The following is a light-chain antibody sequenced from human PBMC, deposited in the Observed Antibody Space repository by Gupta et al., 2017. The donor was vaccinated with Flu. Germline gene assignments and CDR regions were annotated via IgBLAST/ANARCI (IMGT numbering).Light chain of an antibody. CDR3: QKYDSAPLT. CDR1: QGIRNN. CDR2: GAS. V-gene: IGKV1-27*01. Sequence: ASVVDRVTVTCWASQGIRNNLAWYQQKPGKVPKLLIYGASTVQSGVPSRFSGSGSGTDFTLTISSLQPEDVATYYCQKYDSAPLTFGGGTKVEIK. J-gene: IGKJ4*01.